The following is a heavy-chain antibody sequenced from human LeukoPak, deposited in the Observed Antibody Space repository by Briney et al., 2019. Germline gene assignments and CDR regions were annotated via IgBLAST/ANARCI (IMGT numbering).Heavy chain of an antibody. V-gene: IGHV1-18*01. Sequence: GASVKVSCKASGYTFTNYGITWVRQAPGQGLEWMGWISGYNDNTNYAQKLQGRVTMTTETSTSTAYMELRNLRSDDTAVYYCAKATSTVSQFLQHWGPGTLVTVSS. CDR3: AKATSTVSQFLQH. D-gene: IGHD4-17*01. CDR1: GYTFTNYG. CDR2: ISGYNDNT. J-gene: IGHJ1*01.